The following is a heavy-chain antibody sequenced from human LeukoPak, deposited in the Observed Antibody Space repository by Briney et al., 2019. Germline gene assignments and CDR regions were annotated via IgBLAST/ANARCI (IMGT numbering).Heavy chain of an antibody. Sequence: GGSLRLSCAASGFPFSSNAMSWVRQAPGKGLEWVSAISGSGGSAFYADSVKGRFTISRDNSKNTLYLQMNSLRAEDTAVYYCAKDLGTTVTTGWFDPWGQGTLVTVSS. D-gene: IGHD4-17*01. CDR1: GFPFSSNA. CDR2: ISGSGGSA. CDR3: AKDLGTTVTTGWFDP. J-gene: IGHJ5*02. V-gene: IGHV3-23*01.